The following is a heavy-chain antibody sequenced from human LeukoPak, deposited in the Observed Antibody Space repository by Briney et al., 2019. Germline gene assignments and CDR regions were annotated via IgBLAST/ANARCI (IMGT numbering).Heavy chain of an antibody. CDR2: IYYSGST. V-gene: IGHV4-39*07. Sequence: SETLSLTCTVSGGSISSSSYYWGWIRQPPGKGLEWIGSIYYSGSTYYNPSLKSRVTISVDTSKNQFSLKLSSVTAADTAVYYCARSTTVTTEYFQHWGQGTLVTVSS. D-gene: IGHD4-17*01. CDR3: ARSTTVTTEYFQH. J-gene: IGHJ1*01. CDR1: GGSISSSSYY.